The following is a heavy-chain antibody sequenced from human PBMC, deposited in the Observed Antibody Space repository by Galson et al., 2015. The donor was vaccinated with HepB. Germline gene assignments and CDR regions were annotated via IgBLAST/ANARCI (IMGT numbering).Heavy chain of an antibody. Sequence: SLRLSCAASGFTFSSYGMHWVRQAPGKGLEWVAVISYDGSNKYYADSVKGRFTISRDNSKNTLYLQMNSLRAGDAAVYYCAKDVHSSSVWYFDLWGRGTLVSVSS. CDR1: GFTFSSYG. V-gene: IGHV3-30*18. CDR3: AKDVHSSSVWYFDL. J-gene: IGHJ2*01. CDR2: ISYDGSNK. D-gene: IGHD6-6*01.